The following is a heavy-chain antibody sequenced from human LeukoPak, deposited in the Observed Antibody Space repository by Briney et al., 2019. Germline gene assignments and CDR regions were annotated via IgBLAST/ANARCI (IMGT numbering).Heavy chain of an antibody. D-gene: IGHD3-3*02. V-gene: IGHV1-69*13. Sequence: SVKVSCKASGGSFSDYPINWVRQAPGQGLEWLGGIIPKYSASNYAQAFQGRVTITADESTNTVYMEMSGLRPDDAAVYYCVRPDRIFGVPAAFDAWGQGTLVAVSS. CDR2: IIPKYSAS. J-gene: IGHJ3*01. CDR1: GGSFSDYP. CDR3: VRPDRIFGVPAAFDA.